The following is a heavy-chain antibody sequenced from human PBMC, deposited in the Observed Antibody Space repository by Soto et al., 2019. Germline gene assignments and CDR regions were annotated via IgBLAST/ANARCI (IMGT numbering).Heavy chain of an antibody. D-gene: IGHD6-19*01. CDR1: GFTFSSYA. J-gene: IGHJ3*02. CDR2: ISSNGGST. V-gene: IGHV3-64*01. CDR3: ARKRGGWYVGDAFDI. Sequence: EVQLVESGGGLVQPGGSLRLSCAASGFTFSSYAMHWVRQAPGKGLEYVSAISSNGGSTYYANSVKGRFTISRDNSKNTLYLQMGSLRAEDMAVYYCARKRGGWYVGDAFDIWAKGQWSPSLQ.